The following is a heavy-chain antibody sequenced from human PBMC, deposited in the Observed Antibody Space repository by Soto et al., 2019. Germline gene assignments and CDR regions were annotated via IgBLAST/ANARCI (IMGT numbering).Heavy chain of an antibody. CDR1: GGSFSGYY. D-gene: IGHD5-12*01. J-gene: IGHJ4*02. Sequence: SETLSLTCAVYGGSFSGYYWSWIRRPPGKGLEWIGEINHRGSTNYNPSLKSRVTLSVDTSKNQFSLKLRSVTAADTAVYYCARRYSGYDFDYWGQGILVTRLL. CDR2: INHRGST. CDR3: ARRYSGYDFDY. V-gene: IGHV4-34*01.